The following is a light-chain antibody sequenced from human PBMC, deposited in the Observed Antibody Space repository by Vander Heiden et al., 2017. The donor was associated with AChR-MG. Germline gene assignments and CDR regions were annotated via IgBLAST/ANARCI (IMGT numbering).Light chain of an antibody. CDR2: AAS. V-gene: IGKV1-39*01. Sequence: DIQMTQSPSSLSASVGDRVTITCRSSQSISTYLNWYQQKPGKAPNVLIYAASTLQSGVPSRFSGSGSGTDFTLTISRLQPEDFATYYCQQCYSAPITFGQGTRLEIK. CDR3: QQCYSAPIT. CDR1: QSISTY. J-gene: IGKJ5*01.